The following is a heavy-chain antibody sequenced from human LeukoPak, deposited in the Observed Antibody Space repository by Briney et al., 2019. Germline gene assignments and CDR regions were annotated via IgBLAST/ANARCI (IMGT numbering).Heavy chain of an antibody. V-gene: IGHV1-2*04. CDR1: GHTFTCYY. Sequence: ASVKVSCKASGHTFTCYYMHWVRQAPGQGLEWMGWINPNSGGTNYAQKFQGWVTMTRDTSISAAYMELSRLRSDDTAVYYCARVDFYCSGGSCYRCYFVYWGQGTLVTVSS. J-gene: IGHJ4*02. D-gene: IGHD2-15*01. CDR2: INPNSGGT. CDR3: ARVDFYCSGGSCYRCYFVY.